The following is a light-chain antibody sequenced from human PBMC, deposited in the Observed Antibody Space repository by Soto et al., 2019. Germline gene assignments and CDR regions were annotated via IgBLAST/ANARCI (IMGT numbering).Light chain of an antibody. CDR1: SSDVGGYNY. J-gene: IGLJ1*01. CDR2: DVS. V-gene: IGLV2-14*01. Sequence: QSALTQPASVSGSPGQSITISCTGTSSDVGGYNYVSWYQQHPGKAPKLMIYDVSNRPSGVSNRFSGSKSGNTASLTISGLQAEGEGDYYFSLYTSSSPVVFGAGTKLTVL. CDR3: SLYTSSSPVV.